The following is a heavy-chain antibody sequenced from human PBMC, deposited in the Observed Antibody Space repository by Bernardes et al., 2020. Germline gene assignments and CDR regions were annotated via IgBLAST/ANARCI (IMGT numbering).Heavy chain of an antibody. CDR3: ARDRDDLGYCSGGSCYSGYYGMDV. CDR2: IYSGGST. Sequence: GGSLRLSCAASGFTVSSNYMSWVRQAPGKGLEWVSVIYSGGSTYYADSVKGRFTISRDNSKNTLYLQMNSLRAEDTAVYYCARDRDDLGYCSGGSCYSGYYGMDVWGQGTTVTVSS. J-gene: IGHJ6*02. D-gene: IGHD2-15*01. CDR1: GFTVSSNY. V-gene: IGHV3-66*01.